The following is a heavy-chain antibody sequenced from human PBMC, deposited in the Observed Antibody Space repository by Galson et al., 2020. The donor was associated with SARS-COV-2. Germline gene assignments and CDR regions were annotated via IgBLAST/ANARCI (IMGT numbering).Heavy chain of an antibody. D-gene: IGHD6-19*01. V-gene: IGHV4-59*08. J-gene: IGHJ4*02. CDR3: ARCSGWTPIY. CDR2: IYYSGST. CDR1: GGSISSDY. Sequence: SETLSLTCTVSGGSISSDYWSWIRQPPGKGLEWIGYIYYSGSTHYNPSLKSRVTIAVDTSKNQFSLKLNSVSAADTAVYYCARCSGWTPIYWGQGTLVTVSS.